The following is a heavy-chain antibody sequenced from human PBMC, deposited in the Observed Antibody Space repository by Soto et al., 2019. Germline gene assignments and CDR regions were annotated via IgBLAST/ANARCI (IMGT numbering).Heavy chain of an antibody. J-gene: IGHJ4*02. CDR1: GFTFSSYS. V-gene: IGHV3-21*01. Sequence: XQSLLLSCAASGFTFSSYSVNWVRQAAGKGLEWVSSISSSSSYIYYADSVKGRFTISRDNAKNSLYLQMNSLRAEDTAVYYCARRGYTAFDYWGQGTLVTVSS. CDR2: ISSSSSYI. D-gene: IGHD5-12*01. CDR3: ARRGYTAFDY.